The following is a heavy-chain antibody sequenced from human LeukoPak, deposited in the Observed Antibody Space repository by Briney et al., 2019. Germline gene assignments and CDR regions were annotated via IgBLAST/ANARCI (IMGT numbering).Heavy chain of an antibody. CDR1: GFTFRSYV. V-gene: IGHV3-23*01. J-gene: IGHJ5*02. CDR3: ARPYYDSSGYYRS. Sequence: GGSLRLSCVASGFTFRSYVLSWVRQAPGKGLEWVSALSGSGESTYYADAVKGRFTISRDNSKNTVYLQVNSLRPEGTAVYYCARPYYDSSGYYRSWGQGTLVTVSS. CDR2: LSGSGEST. D-gene: IGHD3-22*01.